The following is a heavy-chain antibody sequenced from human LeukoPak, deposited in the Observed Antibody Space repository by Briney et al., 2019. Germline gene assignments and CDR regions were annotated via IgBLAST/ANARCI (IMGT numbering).Heavy chain of an antibody. Sequence: GRSLRLSCTASKFTFSNYGMQWVRQAPGKGLEWVAVIWYDGSNKYYADSVKGRFTISRDNSKNTLYLQMNSLRAEDTAVYYCARAHRGLDAFDIWGQGTMVTVSS. D-gene: IGHD3-10*01. CDR3: ARAHRGLDAFDI. CDR1: KFTFSNYG. V-gene: IGHV3-33*08. CDR2: IWYDGSNK. J-gene: IGHJ3*02.